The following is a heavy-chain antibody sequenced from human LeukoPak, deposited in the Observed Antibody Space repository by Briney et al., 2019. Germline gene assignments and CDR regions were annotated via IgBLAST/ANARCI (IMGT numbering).Heavy chain of an antibody. CDR3: ARSKWLQSPFDS. V-gene: IGHV6-1*01. D-gene: IGHD5-24*01. CDR1: GDSVSSNSAA. Sequence: SQTLSLTCAISGDSVSSNSAAWNWIRQSPSRGLEWLGRTYYRSRWYNDYAVSVKNRITINPDTSKNHFSLQLNSVTPEDTAVYYCARSKWLQSPFDSWGQGTLVTVSS. CDR2: TYYRSRWYN. J-gene: IGHJ4*02.